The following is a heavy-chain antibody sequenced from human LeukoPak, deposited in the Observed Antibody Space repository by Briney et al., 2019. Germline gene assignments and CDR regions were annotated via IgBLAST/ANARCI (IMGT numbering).Heavy chain of an antibody. CDR3: ARARVVTATPHFDY. Sequence: SQTLSLTCTVSGGSTSSGDYYWSWIRQPPGKALEWIGYIYYSGSTYYNPSLKSRVTISVDTSKNQFSLKLSSVTAADTAVYYCARARVVTATPHFDYWGQGTLVTVSS. D-gene: IGHD2-21*02. CDR2: IYYSGST. J-gene: IGHJ4*02. V-gene: IGHV4-30-4*01. CDR1: GGSTSSGDYY.